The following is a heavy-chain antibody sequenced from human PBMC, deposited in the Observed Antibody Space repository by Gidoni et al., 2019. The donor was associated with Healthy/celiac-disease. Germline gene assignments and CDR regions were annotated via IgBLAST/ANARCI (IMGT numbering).Heavy chain of an antibody. CDR3: ARLFLHYDFWSGYPWYFDY. V-gene: IGHV4-39*01. J-gene: IGHJ4*02. CDR1: GCSISSRSYY. D-gene: IGHD3-3*01. Sequence: QLQLQESGPGLVKPSETLSLTSTVSGCSISSRSYYWGWIRQPPGKGLEWIGSIYSSGSTYYNPSLKSRVTISVDTSKNQFSLKLSSVTAADTAVYYCARLFLHYDFWSGYPWYFDYWGQGTLVTVSS. CDR2: IYSSGST.